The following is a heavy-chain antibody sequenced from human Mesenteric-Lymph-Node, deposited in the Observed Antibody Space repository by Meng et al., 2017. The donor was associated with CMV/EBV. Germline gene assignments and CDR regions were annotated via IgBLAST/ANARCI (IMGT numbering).Heavy chain of an antibody. Sequence: GESLKISCAASGFTFSSYAMSRVRQAPGKGLEWVSAISGSGGSTYYADSVKGRFTISRDNSKNTLYLQMNSLRAEDTAVYYCATDERAYYHYGMDVWGQGTTVTVSS. CDR2: ISGSGGST. CDR3: ATDERAYYHYGMDV. V-gene: IGHV3-23*01. CDR1: GFTFSSYA. J-gene: IGHJ6*02.